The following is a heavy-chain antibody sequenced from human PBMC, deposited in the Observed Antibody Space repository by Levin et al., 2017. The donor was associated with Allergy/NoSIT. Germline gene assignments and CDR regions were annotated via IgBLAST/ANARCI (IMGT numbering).Heavy chain of an antibody. CDR2: IYRGGTT. J-gene: IGHJ6*03. CDR1: GFTVSSNY. D-gene: IGHD3-10*01. Sequence: GGSLRLSCAASGFTVSSNYMSWVRQAPGKGLEWVSLIYRGGTTYYADSVKGRYTISRDNSNNTLYLQMNSLRAEDTAVYYCARRYYGLGTYYMDVWGKGTTVTVAS. CDR3: ARRYYGLGTYYMDV. V-gene: IGHV3-66*01.